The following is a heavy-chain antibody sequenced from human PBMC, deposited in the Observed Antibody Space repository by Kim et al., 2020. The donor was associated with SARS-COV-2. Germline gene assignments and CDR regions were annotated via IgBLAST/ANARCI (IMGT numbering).Heavy chain of an antibody. Sequence: GGSLRLSCGASGFTFSSYGMQWVRQAPGKGLEWVAVISYDGSNTYYADSVKGRFTISRDNSKNTVYLQMNCLRPEDTAVYYCAKVGGSSSWFYPFDFWGQGTLITVSS. V-gene: IGHV3-30*18. CDR3: AKVGGSSSWFYPFDF. D-gene: IGHD6-13*01. J-gene: IGHJ4*02. CDR1: GFTFSSYG. CDR2: ISYDGSNT.